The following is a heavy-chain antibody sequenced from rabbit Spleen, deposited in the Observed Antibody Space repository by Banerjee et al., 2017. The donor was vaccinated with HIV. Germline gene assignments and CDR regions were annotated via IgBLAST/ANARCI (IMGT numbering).Heavy chain of an antibody. CDR1: GFSFINKYV. V-gene: IGHV1S45*01. D-gene: IGHD1-1*01. CDR2: INGVTGKA. Sequence: EQLVESGGGLVKPEGSLTLTCTASGFSFINKYVVCWVRQAQGKGLEWIACINGVTGKAVYASWAKGRFTFSKTSSTTVTLQATSLTAADTATYFCARDTSSSFSSYGMDLWGPGTLVTVS. J-gene: IGHJ6*01. CDR3: ARDTSSSFSSYGMDL.